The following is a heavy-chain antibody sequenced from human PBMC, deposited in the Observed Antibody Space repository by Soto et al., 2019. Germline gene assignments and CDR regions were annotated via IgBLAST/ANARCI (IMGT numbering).Heavy chain of an antibody. Sequence: QVQLQESGPGLVKPSETLSLTCTVSGGSVSSGSYYWSWIRQPPGKGLEWIGYIYNSGSTNYNPSLKSRVTISVDTSKSQCSMKLSSVSAADTAVYYCARGLRYFDWLGWFDPWGQGILVTVSS. J-gene: IGHJ5*02. CDR1: GGSVSSGSYY. CDR3: ARGLRYFDWLGWFDP. V-gene: IGHV4-61*01. D-gene: IGHD3-9*01. CDR2: IYNSGST.